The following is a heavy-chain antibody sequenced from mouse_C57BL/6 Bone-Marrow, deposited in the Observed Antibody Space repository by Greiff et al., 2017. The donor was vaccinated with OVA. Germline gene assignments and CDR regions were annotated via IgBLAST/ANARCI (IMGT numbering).Heavy chain of an antibody. J-gene: IGHJ2*01. Sequence: EVQLQESGPGMVKPSQSLSLTCTVTGYSITSGYDWHWIRHFPGNKLEWMGYISYSGSTNYNPSLKSRISITHDTSKNHFFLKLNSVTTEDTATYYCARAAAQAPYFDYWGQGTTHTVSS. CDR1: GYSITSGYD. D-gene: IGHD3-2*02. CDR3: ARAAAQAPYFDY. V-gene: IGHV3-1*01. CDR2: ISYSGST.